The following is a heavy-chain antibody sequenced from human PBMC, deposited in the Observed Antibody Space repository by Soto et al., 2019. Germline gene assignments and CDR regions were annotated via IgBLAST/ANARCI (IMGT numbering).Heavy chain of an antibody. CDR3: AKDPEFIAARPPDYYYYGMDV. Sequence: GGSLRLSCAASGFTFSSYGMHWVRQAPGKGLEWVAVISYDGSNKYYADSVKGRFTISRDNSKNTLYLQMNSLRAEDTAVYYCAKDPEFIAARPPDYYYYGMDVWGQGTTVTVSS. CDR2: ISYDGSNK. J-gene: IGHJ6*02. CDR1: GFTFSSYG. V-gene: IGHV3-30*18. D-gene: IGHD6-6*01.